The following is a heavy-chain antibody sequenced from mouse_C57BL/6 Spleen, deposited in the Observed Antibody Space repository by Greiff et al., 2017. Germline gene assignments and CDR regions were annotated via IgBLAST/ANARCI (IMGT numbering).Heavy chain of an antibody. D-gene: IGHD2-2*01. V-gene: IGHV1-80*01. Sequence: QVHVKQSGAELVKPGASVKISCKASGYAFSSYWMNWVKQRPGKGLEWIGQIYPGDGDTNYNGKFKGKATLTADKSSSTAYMQLSSLTSEDSAVYFCARSEGYNYFDYWGQGTTLTVSS. CDR3: ARSEGYNYFDY. J-gene: IGHJ2*01. CDR1: GYAFSSYW. CDR2: IYPGDGDT.